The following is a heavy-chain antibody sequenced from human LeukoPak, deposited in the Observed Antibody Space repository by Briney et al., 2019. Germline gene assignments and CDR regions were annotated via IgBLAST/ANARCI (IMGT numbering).Heavy chain of an antibody. J-gene: IGHJ3*02. V-gene: IGHV1-8*02. CDR1: GYTFTSYY. CDR3: ARGMNYYGSGSYYSSDAFDI. CDR2: MNPNSGNT. D-gene: IGHD3-10*01. Sequence: ASVKVSCKASGYTFTSYYMHWVRQATGQGLEWMGWMNPNSGNTGYAQKFQGRVTMTRNTSISTAYMELSSLRSEDTAVYYCARGMNYYGSGSYYSSDAFDIWGQGTMVTVSS.